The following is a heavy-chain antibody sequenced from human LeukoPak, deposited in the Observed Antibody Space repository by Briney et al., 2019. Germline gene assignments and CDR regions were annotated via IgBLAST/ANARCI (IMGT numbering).Heavy chain of an antibody. CDR1: GFTFDDYS. Sequence: GGSLRLSCAASGFTFDDYSMHWVRQAPGKGLEWVSLITWDGGSTYYADSVKGRFTISRDNSKNSLYLQMNSLRADDTALYYCAKDGKNYFDYWGQGTLVTVSS. CDR3: AKDGKNYFDY. J-gene: IGHJ4*02. V-gene: IGHV3-43D*03. CDR2: ITWDGGST.